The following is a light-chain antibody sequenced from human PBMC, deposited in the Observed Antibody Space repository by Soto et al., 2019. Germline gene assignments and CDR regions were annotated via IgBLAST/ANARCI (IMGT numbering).Light chain of an antibody. Sequence: QSALTQPRSVSGSARQSVTISCTGTSSDVGGYNYVSWYQQHPGKAPKFMIYGVNKRPSGVPDRFSGSKSGNTASLTISGLQAEDEANYYCCSYAGSYTPFGTWTKLTVL. CDR3: CSYAGSYTP. CDR1: SSDVGGYNY. CDR2: GVN. V-gene: IGLV2-11*01. J-gene: IGLJ1*01.